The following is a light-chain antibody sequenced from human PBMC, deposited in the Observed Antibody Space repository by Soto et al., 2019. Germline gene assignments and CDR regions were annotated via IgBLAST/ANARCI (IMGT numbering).Light chain of an antibody. J-gene: IGKJ4*01. V-gene: IGKV3-15*01. Sequence: EVVMTQSPATLSVSPGERATLSCRASHSVSSSLAWYQQKPGQAPRLLISGASTRAAGIPARFSGSGSGTEFTLTISSLQSEDFATYFCQQTNSFPLTFGGGTKVDNK. CDR2: GAS. CDR1: HSVSSS. CDR3: QQTNSFPLT.